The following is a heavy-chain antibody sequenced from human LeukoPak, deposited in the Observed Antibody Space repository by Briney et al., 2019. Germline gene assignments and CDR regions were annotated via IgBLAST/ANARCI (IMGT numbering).Heavy chain of an antibody. CDR1: GNYW. D-gene: IGHD3-3*01. CDR3: ARDGGYDFWSGYYQDY. J-gene: IGHJ4*02. CDR2: INSDGSWT. V-gene: IGHV3-74*01. Sequence: GGSLRLSCAASGNYWMHWVRQVPGKGLVWVSHINSDGSWTSYADSVKGRFTISKDNAENTLYLQMNSLRAEDTAVYYCARDGGYDFWSGYYQDYWGQGTLVTVSS.